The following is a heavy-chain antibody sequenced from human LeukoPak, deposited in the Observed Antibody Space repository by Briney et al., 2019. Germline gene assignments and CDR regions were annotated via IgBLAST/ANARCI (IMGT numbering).Heavy chain of an antibody. D-gene: IGHD3-10*01. V-gene: IGHV4-30-4*01. CDR2: IYYSGST. CDR1: GGSISSGDYY. Sequence: SETLSLTCTVSGGSISSGDYYWSWIRQPPGKGLEWIGYIYYSGSTYYNPSLKSRVTISVDTSKNQCSLKLSSVTAADTAVYYCASAPSYGSGSYYKVEFDYWGQGTLVTVSS. CDR3: ASAPSYGSGSYYKVEFDY. J-gene: IGHJ4*02.